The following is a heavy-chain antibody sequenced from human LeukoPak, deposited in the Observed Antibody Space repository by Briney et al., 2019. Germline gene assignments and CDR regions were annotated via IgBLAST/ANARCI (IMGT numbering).Heavy chain of an antibody. D-gene: IGHD1-1*01. V-gene: IGHV3-30*04. CDR3: VRCTFVLHKRCSAFDV. Sequence: PGGSLRLSCAASGFTFSYYAMHWVRQAPGKGLEGVAVISYDGSNKYYADSVKGRFTISRDNAKNSLFLQMNSLRAEDTAVYYCVRCTFVLHKRCSAFDVWGQGAMVTVSA. CDR1: GFTFSYYA. CDR2: ISYDGSNK. J-gene: IGHJ3*01.